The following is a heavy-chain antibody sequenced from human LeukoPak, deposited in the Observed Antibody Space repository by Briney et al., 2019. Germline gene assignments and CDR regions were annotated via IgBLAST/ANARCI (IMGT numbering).Heavy chain of an antibody. Sequence: SETLSLTCTVSGGSISSYYWSRIRQPPGKGLEWIGYIYYSGSTNYNPSLKSRVTISVDTSKNQFSLKLSSVTAADTAVYYCARGGSTTYTYSSPPIGFDYWGQGTLVTVSS. CDR1: GGSISSYY. V-gene: IGHV4-59*01. J-gene: IGHJ4*02. CDR2: IYYSGST. D-gene: IGHD6-19*01. CDR3: ARGGSTTYTYSSPPIGFDY.